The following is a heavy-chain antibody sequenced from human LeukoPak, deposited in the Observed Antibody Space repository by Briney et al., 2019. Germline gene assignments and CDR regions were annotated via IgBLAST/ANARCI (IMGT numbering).Heavy chain of an antibody. CDR2: LDSGSKT. CDR1: GFTVSRNH. CDR3: ARIDTYYYDSNGYYSAFDI. V-gene: IGHV3-53*01. J-gene: IGHJ3*02. Sequence: GGSLRLSCAASGFTVSRNHMSWVRQAPGKGLEWVSVLDSGSKTSYAESVKGRFTISRDNAKNSLYLQMNSLRAEDTALYYCARIDTYYYDSNGYYSAFDIWGQGTIVTVSS. D-gene: IGHD3-22*01.